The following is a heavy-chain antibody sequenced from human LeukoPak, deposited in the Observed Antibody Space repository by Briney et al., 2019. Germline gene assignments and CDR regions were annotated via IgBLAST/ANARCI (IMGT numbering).Heavy chain of an antibody. CDR2: ISNTSTYI. Sequence: GGSLRLSCAASRFTFSNYTMNWVRQAPGKGLEWVSSISNTSTYIYYADSVKGRFTISRDNSKNTLYLQMNSLRAEDTAVYYCARGTPSSSGWLYYGMDVWGQGTTVTVSS. V-gene: IGHV3-21*01. CDR3: ARGTPSSSGWLYYGMDV. J-gene: IGHJ6*02. D-gene: IGHD6-19*01. CDR1: RFTFSNYT.